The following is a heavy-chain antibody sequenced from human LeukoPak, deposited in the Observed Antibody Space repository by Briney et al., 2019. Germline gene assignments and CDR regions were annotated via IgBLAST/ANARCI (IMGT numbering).Heavy chain of an antibody. J-gene: IGHJ4*02. CDR3: ARITPHCSGGSCYPDY. D-gene: IGHD2-15*01. CDR2: IYYSGST. CDR1: GGSISSYY. V-gene: IGHV4-59*01. Sequence: SETLSLTCTVSGGSISSYYWSWIRQPPGKGLEWTGYIYYSGSTNYNPSLKSRVTISVDTSKNQFSLKLSSVTAADTAVYYCARITPHCSGGSCYPDYWGQGTLVTVSS.